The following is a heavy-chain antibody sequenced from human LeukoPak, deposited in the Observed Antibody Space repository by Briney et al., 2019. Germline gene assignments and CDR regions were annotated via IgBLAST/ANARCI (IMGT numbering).Heavy chain of an antibody. Sequence: SETLSLTCTVSGGSISSYYWSWIRQPPGKGLEWIGYIYYSGSTNYNPSLKSRVTISVDTSKNQFSLKLSSVTAADTAVYYCARTIVGATAMDVWGQGTTVTVPS. CDR1: GGSISSYY. V-gene: IGHV4-59*08. CDR3: ARTIVGATAMDV. D-gene: IGHD1-26*01. J-gene: IGHJ6*02. CDR2: IYYSGST.